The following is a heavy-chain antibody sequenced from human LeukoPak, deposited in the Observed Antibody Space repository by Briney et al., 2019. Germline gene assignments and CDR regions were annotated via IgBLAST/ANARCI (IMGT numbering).Heavy chain of an antibody. V-gene: IGHV4-61*01. Sequence: KPSETLSLTCTVSGGSISSGSYYWSWIRQPPGKGLEWIGYIYYSGSTNYNPSLKSRVTISVDTSKNQFSLKLSSVTAADTAVYYCARARIAAADNYYYYYMDVWGKGTTVTVSS. CDR2: IYYSGST. J-gene: IGHJ6*03. CDR3: ARARIAAADNYYYYYMDV. CDR1: GGSISSGSYY. D-gene: IGHD6-13*01.